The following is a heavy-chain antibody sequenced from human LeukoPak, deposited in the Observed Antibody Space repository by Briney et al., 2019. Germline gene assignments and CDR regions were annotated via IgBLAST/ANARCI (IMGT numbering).Heavy chain of an antibody. CDR2: INPNSGGT. J-gene: IGHJ4*02. Sequence: GASVKVSCKASGYTFTGYYMHWVRQAPGQGLEWMGWINPNSGGTNYAQKFQGRVTMTRDTSISTAYMELSRLRSDDTAVYYCARDLWESVVVVAAPIDYWGQGTLVTVSS. D-gene: IGHD2-15*01. CDR3: ARDLWESVVVVAAPIDY. CDR1: GYTFTGYY. V-gene: IGHV1-2*02.